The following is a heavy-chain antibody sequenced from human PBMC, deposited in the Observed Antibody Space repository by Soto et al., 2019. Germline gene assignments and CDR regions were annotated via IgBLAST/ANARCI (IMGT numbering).Heavy chain of an antibody. CDR1: GGSISTYY. CDR2: IYNGGST. J-gene: IGHJ4*02. Sequence: QLQLQESGPGLVKPSETLSLTCIVSGGSISTYYWSWIRQPPGKGLEWIASIYNGGSTSYNPSLTSRVTISVDTSKNQFSLKVTSVTAADTAVYYCARVPYYYGSPSTAPYFFNYWGRGTLVTVSS. V-gene: IGHV4-59*01. D-gene: IGHD3-10*01. CDR3: ARVPYYYGSPSTAPYFFNY.